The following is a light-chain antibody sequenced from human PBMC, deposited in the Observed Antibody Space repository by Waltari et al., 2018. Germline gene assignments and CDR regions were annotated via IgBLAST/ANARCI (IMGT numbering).Light chain of an antibody. Sequence: VMTQSPATLFVSPGEGATLSCRASQCLSRHVAWSHPKSGQAPRLLLLDASARATGIPARFSGSGSGTEFTLTISSLQSEDVGVYYCQQYNNWPPLTFGGGTKVEIK. CDR2: DAS. CDR3: QQYNNWPPLT. V-gene: IGKV3D-15*01. J-gene: IGKJ4*01. CDR1: QCLSRH.